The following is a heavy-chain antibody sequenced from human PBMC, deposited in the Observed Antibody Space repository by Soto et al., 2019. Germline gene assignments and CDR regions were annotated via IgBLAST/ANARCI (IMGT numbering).Heavy chain of an antibody. V-gene: IGHV1-69*13. J-gene: IGHJ6*02. CDR1: GGTFSSYA. D-gene: IGHD6-6*01. CDR2: IIPIFGTA. Sequence: SVKVSCKASGGTFSSYAISWVRQAPGQGLEWMGGIIPIFGTANYAQKFQGRVTITADESTSTAYMGLSSLRSEDTAVYYCARVGSSIAAQIRYYYYGMDVWGQGTTVTVSS. CDR3: ARVGSSIAAQIRYYYYGMDV.